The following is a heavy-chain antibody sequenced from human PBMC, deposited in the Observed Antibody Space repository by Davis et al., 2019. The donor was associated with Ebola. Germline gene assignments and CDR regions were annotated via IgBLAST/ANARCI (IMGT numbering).Heavy chain of an antibody. D-gene: IGHD6-19*01. J-gene: IGHJ6*02. CDR2: ISSSGSTI. V-gene: IGHV3-11*01. CDR1: GFTFSDYY. CDR3: ARALWQWPNNSPFYYGMDV. Sequence: PGGSLRLSCAASGFTFSDYYMSWIRQAPGKGLEWVSYISSSGSTIYYADSVKGRFAISRDNAKNSLYLQMNSLRAEDTAVYYCARALWQWPNNSPFYYGMDVWGQGTTVTVSS.